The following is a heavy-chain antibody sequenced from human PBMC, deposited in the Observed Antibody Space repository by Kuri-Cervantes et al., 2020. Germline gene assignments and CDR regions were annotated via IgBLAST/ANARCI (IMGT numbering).Heavy chain of an antibody. CDR3: ARNSGSYPDY. CDR1: GFTFSSYA. D-gene: IGHD1-26*01. J-gene: IGHJ4*02. V-gene: IGHV3-30-3*01. CDR2: ISYDGSNK. Sequence: RGSLRLSCAASGFTFSSYAMHWVRQAPGKGLEWEAVISYDGSNKYYADSVTGRFNISRDNAKNSLYIQMTSLRAEDTAVYYYARNSGSYPDYWGQGTLVTVSS.